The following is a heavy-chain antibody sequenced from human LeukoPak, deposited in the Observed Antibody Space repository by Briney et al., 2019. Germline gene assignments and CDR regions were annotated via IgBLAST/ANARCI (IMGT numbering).Heavy chain of an antibody. CDR3: ARRVNGYYTGYFDY. V-gene: IGHV4-4*09. CDR2: IYTSGST. J-gene: IGHJ4*02. D-gene: IGHD3-3*01. CDR1: GGSISSYY. Sequence: SETLSLTCTVSGGSISSYYWNWIRQPPGKGLEWIGYIYTSGSTNYNPSLKSRVTISVDTSKNQFSLKLSSVTAADTAVYYYARRVNGYYTGYFDYWGQGTLVTVSS.